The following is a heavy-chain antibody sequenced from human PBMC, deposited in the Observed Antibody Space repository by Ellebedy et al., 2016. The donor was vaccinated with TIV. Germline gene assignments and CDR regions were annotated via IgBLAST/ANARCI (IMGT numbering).Heavy chain of an antibody. CDR1: GFTFSTYS. V-gene: IGHV3-48*02. Sequence: GESLKISXAASGFTFSTYSMNWVRQAPGKGLEWLAFRVGIGTTKYYADSVNGRFTISRDNDKNSVYLQMNSLRDDDTAMYYCARRGNYLGDAFDIWGQGTMVAVSS. CDR3: ARRGNYLGDAFDI. CDR2: RVGIGTTK. D-gene: IGHD1-26*01. J-gene: IGHJ3*02.